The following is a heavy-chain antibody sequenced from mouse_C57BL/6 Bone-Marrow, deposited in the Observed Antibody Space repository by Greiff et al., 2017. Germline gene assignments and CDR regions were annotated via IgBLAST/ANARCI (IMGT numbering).Heavy chain of an antibody. D-gene: IGHD2-5*01. CDR2: ISYDGSN. CDR3: ARGGDSNFFDY. Sequence: VQLKESGPGLVKPSQSLSLTCSVTGYSITSGYYWNWIRQFPGNKLEWMGYISYDGSNNYNPSLKNRISITRDTSKNQFFLKLNSVTTEDTATYYCARGGDSNFFDYWGQGTTLTVSS. J-gene: IGHJ2*01. CDR1: GYSITSGYY. V-gene: IGHV3-6*01.